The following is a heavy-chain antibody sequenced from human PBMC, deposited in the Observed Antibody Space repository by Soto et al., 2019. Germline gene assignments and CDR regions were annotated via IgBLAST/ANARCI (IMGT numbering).Heavy chain of an antibody. CDR1: GYTFTSYD. V-gene: IGHV1-8*01. J-gene: IGHJ4*02. CDR2: MNPNSGNT. D-gene: IGHD6-13*01. CDR3: AXEXXSSWRFDY. Sequence: QVQLVQSGAEVKNPGASVKVSCKASGYTFTSYDINWVRQATGQGLEWMGWMNPNSGNTGYAQKFQGRVTMTRNTSISTAYMELSSLRSEDTAVXFCAXEXXSSWRFDYWGQGTLVTVSS.